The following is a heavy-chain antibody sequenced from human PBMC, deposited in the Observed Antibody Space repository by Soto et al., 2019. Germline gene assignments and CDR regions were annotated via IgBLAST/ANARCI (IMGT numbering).Heavy chain of an antibody. J-gene: IGHJ3*02. CDR2: ISYDGSNK. D-gene: IGHD5-12*01. Sequence: QVQLVESGGGVVQPGRSLRLSCAASGFTFSSYGMHWVRQAPGKGLEWVAVISYDGSNKYYADSVKGRLTISRDNSKNTFYLQMNSLGGEDTAVYYCAKDNGSGCDWLRVGDASDIWGQGTMVTVSS. V-gene: IGHV3-30*18. CDR1: GFTFSSYG. CDR3: AKDNGSGCDWLRVGDASDI.